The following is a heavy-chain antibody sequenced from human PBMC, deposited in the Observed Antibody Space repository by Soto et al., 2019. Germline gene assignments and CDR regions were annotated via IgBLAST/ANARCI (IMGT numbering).Heavy chain of an antibody. Sequence: TAAWGTSVDHGGRCILQKKRKGLEWVGFIRSKAYGGTTEYAASVKGRFTISRDDSKSIAYLQMNSLKTEDTAVYYCTRGWAAYYDRRGTAPWF. CDR3: TRGWAAYYDRRGTAPWF. V-gene: IGHV3-49*03. J-gene: IGHJ5*01. CDR2: IRSKAYGGTT. D-gene: IGHD3-22*01. CDR1: WGTSVDHG.